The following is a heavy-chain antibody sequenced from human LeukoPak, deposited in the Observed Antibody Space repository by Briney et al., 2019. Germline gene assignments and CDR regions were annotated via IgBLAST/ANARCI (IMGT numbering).Heavy chain of an antibody. CDR1: GFTFTNYG. J-gene: IGHJ3*02. D-gene: IGHD7-27*01. Sequence: PGGTLRLSCAASGFTFTNYGMNWVRQAPEKGLEWVSGIIASGGTTYTADSVKGRFTISRDNSKNTLYLQMNSLRAEDTAVYYCARDLNWGAFDIRGQGTMVSVSS. CDR3: ARDLNWGAFDI. V-gene: IGHV3-23*01. CDR2: IIASGGTT.